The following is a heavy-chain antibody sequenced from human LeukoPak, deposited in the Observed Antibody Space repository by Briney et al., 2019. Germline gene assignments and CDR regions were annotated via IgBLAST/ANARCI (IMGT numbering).Heavy chain of an antibody. V-gene: IGHV3-7*04. D-gene: IGHD6-13*01. J-gene: IGHJ4*02. CDR3: ARGTIAAAGYYYFDY. Sequence: PGGTLRLSCAASGFTFSSYWMSWVRQAPGKGLEWVANIKADGSKKYYVDSVKGPFTISRDNATHSLYPQINSLRAADKAVYYCARGTIAAAGYYYFDYWGQGTQVTVSS. CDR2: IKADGSKK. CDR1: GFTFSSYW.